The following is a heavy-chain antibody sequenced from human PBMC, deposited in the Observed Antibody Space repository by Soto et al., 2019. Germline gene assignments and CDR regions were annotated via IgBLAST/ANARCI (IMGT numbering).Heavy chain of an antibody. CDR2: IYYSGST. CDR3: ARTPRRGSGSPPINWFDP. D-gene: IGHD3-10*01. J-gene: IGHJ5*02. V-gene: IGHV4-31*03. CDR1: GGSISSGGYY. Sequence: PSETLSLTCTVSGGSISSGGYYWSCIRQHPGKGLEWIGYIYYSGSTYYNPSLKSRVTISVDTSKNQFSLKLSSVTAADTAVYYCARTPRRGSGSPPINWFDPWGQGTLVTVSS.